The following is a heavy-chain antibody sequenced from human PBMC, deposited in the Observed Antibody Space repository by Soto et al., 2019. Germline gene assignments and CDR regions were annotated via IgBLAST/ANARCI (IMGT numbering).Heavy chain of an antibody. J-gene: IGHJ6*02. CDR2: ISGSGSGT. CDR3: AKEYSSGWYGDYYGMDV. CDR1: GFTFSNYA. Sequence: GGSLRLSCAASGFTFSNYAMSWVRQAPGKGLEWVSGISGSGSGTYYADSVKGRFTISRDDSKNTLYLQMNSLRAEDTAVYYCAKEYSSGWYGDYYGMDVWGQGTTVTVSS. V-gene: IGHV3-23*01. D-gene: IGHD6-19*01.